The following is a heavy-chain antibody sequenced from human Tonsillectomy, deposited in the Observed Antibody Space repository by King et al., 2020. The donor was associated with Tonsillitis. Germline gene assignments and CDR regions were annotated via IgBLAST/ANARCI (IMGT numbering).Heavy chain of an antibody. D-gene: IGHD1-7*01. CDR2: IFFGGSDK. J-gene: IGHJ6*02. CDR1: GFTFRSYL. V-gene: IGHV3-33*01. CDR3: ARDLGGNNWNYRNYYYGLDV. Sequence: VQLVESGGGVVQPGRSLRLSCAASGFTFRSYLMHWVRQVPGKGLEWVAVIFFGGSDKYYGDSVKGRFTISRDDSKNTVYLQMNSLRAEDTAVYYCARDLGGNNWNYRNYYYGLDVWGRGTTVTVAS.